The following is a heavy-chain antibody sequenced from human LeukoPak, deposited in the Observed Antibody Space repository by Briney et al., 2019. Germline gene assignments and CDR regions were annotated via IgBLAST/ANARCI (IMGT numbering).Heavy chain of an antibody. CDR3: ARAIYYDVMTGYYDYYSYYMDV. J-gene: IGHJ6*03. D-gene: IGHD3-9*01. Sequence: SVKVSCKASADAFSRYAISWVRQAPGQGLEWMGRIIPKFGTAKYAQRFRGRVTITADKSTTTAYMELSSLRSEDTAVYYCARAIYYDVMTGYYDYYSYYMDVWGDGTTVTVSS. CDR1: ADAFSRYA. V-gene: IGHV1-69*06. CDR2: IIPKFGTA.